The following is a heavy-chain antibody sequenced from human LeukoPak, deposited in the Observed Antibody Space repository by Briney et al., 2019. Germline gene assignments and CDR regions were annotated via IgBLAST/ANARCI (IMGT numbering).Heavy chain of an antibody. CDR3: ARDPYSGNYGNYYYYYMDV. V-gene: IGHV3-21*01. CDR2: ITSSGAYI. CDR1: GFTFNYYN. J-gene: IGHJ6*03. Sequence: GGSLRLSCAASGFTFNYYNMNWVRQAPGKALEWVSSITSSGAYIFYADSVKGRFTISRDNAKDSLYLQMNSLGPEDTAVYYCARDPYSGNYGNYYYYYMDVWGKGTTVTISS. D-gene: IGHD1-26*01.